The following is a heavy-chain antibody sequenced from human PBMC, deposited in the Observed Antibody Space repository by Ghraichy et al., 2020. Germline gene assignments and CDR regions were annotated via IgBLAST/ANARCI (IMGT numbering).Heavy chain of an antibody. Sequence: SETLSLTCSVSGDSLSNHYWSWIRQPPGKGLEWIAYIFSSGRTKYNPSLKSRVTISIDTSKVQFSLRLSAVTAADTAVYYCARGGGYSKFDYWGQGTLLTVSS. CDR3: ARGGGYSKFDY. J-gene: IGHJ4*02. CDR2: IFSSGRT. D-gene: IGHD4-11*01. CDR1: GDSLSNHY. V-gene: IGHV4-59*11.